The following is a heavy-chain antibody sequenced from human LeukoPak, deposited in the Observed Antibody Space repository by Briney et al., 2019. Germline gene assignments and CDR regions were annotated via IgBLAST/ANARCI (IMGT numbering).Heavy chain of an antibody. D-gene: IGHD3-22*01. V-gene: IGHV3-74*01. CDR2: INSDGSTT. Sequence: GGSLRLSCAASGFTFISYWMHWVRQAPGRGLVWVSRINSDGSTTSYAASVKGRFTISRDTAKNTLYLQMNSLRAEDTAVYYCARGHHYYDSSAYYYWGQGTLVTVSS. J-gene: IGHJ4*02. CDR3: ARGHHYYDSSAYYY. CDR1: GFTFISYW.